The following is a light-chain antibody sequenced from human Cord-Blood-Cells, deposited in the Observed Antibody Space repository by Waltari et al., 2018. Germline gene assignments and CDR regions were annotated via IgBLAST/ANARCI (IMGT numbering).Light chain of an antibody. CDR1: SSDVGGFNH. CDR3: SSYTSSSTLVV. V-gene: IGLV2-14*01. CDR2: DVS. J-gene: IGLJ2*01. Sequence: QSALTQPASVSGPPGQSLTISCPGTSSDVGGFNHVSWYQQHPGKAPNLMIYDVSNRPSGVSNRFSGSKSGNTASLTISGLQAEDEADYYCSSYTSSSTLVVFGGGTKLTVL.